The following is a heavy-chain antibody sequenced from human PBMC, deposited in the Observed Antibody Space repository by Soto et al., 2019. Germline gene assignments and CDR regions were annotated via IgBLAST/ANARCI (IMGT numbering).Heavy chain of an antibody. CDR3: ARTVGATIRGFDP. D-gene: IGHD1-26*01. V-gene: IGHV1-18*01. CDR1: GYTFTNYG. J-gene: IGHJ5*02. CDR2: ISAYNGNT. Sequence: GASVKVSCKASGYTFTNYGISWVRQAPGQGLEWMGWISAYNGNTNYPQKFQGRVTMTTDTSTTTAYIELRSLRFDDTAVYYCARTVGATIRGFDPWGQGTLVTGSS.